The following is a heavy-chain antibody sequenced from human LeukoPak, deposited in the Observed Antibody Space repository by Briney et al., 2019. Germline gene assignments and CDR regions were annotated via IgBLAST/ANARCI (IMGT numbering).Heavy chain of an antibody. Sequence: SETLSVTCTVSGDSISSHSGSWIRQPPGEGLEWIGYIFYSRPTNYTPSRKQRVTISVDTSKNQFSLKLSPVTAADTAVYYCARGRGSGWSGSRFNLESKGYWFDHWGQGTLVTVSS. CDR2: IFYSRPT. D-gene: IGHD6-19*01. V-gene: IGHV4-59*11. J-gene: IGHJ5*02. CDR1: GDSISSHS. CDR3: ARGRGSGWSGSRFNLESKGYWFDH.